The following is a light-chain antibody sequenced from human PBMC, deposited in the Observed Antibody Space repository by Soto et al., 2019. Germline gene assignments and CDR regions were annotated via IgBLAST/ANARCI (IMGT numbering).Light chain of an antibody. CDR2: EVT. J-gene: IGLJ3*02. CDR1: SSDVGGYNY. CDR3: SSYAGSRGWV. V-gene: IGLV2-8*01. Sequence: QSALTQPPSASGSPGQSVTISCTGTSSDVGGYNYVSWCQQHPGKAPKLMIYEVTKRPSGVPDRFSGSKSGNTASLTVSGLQAEDEADYYCSSYAGSRGWVFGGGTKLTVL.